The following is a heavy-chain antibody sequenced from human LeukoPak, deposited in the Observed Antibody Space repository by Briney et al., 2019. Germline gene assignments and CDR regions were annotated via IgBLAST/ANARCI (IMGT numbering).Heavy chain of an antibody. CDR3: ARRVGATTERWFDP. D-gene: IGHD1-26*01. CDR2: ISAYNGNT. CDR1: GYTFTSYG. Sequence: ASVKVSCKASGYTFTSYGISWVRQAPGQGLEWMGWISAYNGNTNYAQKLQGRVTMTTDTSTSTTYMELRSLRSDDTAVYYCARRVGATTERWFDPWGQGTLVTVSS. J-gene: IGHJ5*02. V-gene: IGHV1-18*01.